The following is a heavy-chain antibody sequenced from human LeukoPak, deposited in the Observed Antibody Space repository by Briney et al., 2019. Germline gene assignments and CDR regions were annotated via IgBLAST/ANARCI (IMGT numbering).Heavy chain of an antibody. V-gene: IGHV3-21*04. CDR3: AKDIQLST. CDR1: GFTFSSYI. CDR2: ISSTSSYI. Sequence: GGSLRLSCAASGFTFSSYIMNWVRQAPGKGLEWVSSISSTSSYIYYADSVKGRFTISRDNSKNTLFLQMNSLRVEDTAIYYCAKDIQLSTWGLGTMVTVSS. D-gene: IGHD5-24*01. J-gene: IGHJ3*01.